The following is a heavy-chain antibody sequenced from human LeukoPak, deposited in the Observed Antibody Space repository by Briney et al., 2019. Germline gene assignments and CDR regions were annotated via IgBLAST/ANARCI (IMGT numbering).Heavy chain of an antibody. V-gene: IGHV3-21*01. CDR1: GFTFSSYS. Sequence: GGSLRLSCAASGFTFSSYSMNWVRQAPGKGLEWVSSISSSSSYIYYADSVKGRFTISRDNAKNSLYLQMNSLRAEDTAVYYCARDTPAWTDAFDIWGQGTMVTVSS. CDR2: ISSSSSYI. J-gene: IGHJ3*02. CDR3: ARDTPAWTDAFDI. D-gene: IGHD1-1*01.